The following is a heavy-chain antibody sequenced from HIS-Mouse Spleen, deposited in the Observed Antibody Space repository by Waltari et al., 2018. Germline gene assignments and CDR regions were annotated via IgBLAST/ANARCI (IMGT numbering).Heavy chain of an antibody. V-gene: IGHV3-23*01. J-gene: IGHJ4*02. CDR2: ISGSGGRT. CDR1: GFTFSSYA. D-gene: IGHD6-6*01. Sequence: EVQLLESGGGLVQPGGSLRLSCAASGFTFSSYAMSWVRQAPGKGLEWVSAISGSGGRTYYADSVKGRFTISRDNSKNTLYLQMNSLRAEDTAVYYCAIGMGSIAARPNYWGQGTLVTVSS. CDR3: AIGMGSIAARPNY.